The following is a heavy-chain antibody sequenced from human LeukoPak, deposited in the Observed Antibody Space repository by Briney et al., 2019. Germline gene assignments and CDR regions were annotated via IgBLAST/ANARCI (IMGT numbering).Heavy chain of an antibody. J-gene: IGHJ4*02. CDR2: IRSDGSNK. V-gene: IGHV3-30*02. CDR3: AKKGYSNGWRDSYYFDC. CDR1: GFTFSSYG. D-gene: IGHD6-19*01. Sequence: GGSPRLSCAASGFTFSSYGMHWVRQAPGKGLEWVAFIRSDGSNKYYADSVKGRFTISRDNSKLYLQMNSLRAEDTAVYYCAKKGYSNGWRDSYYFDCWGQGTLVTVSS.